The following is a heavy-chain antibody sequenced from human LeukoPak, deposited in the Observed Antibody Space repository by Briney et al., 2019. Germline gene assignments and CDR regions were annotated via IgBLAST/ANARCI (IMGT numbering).Heavy chain of an antibody. Sequence: PSETLSLTCTVSGGSIGSYYWSWIRQPPGKGLEWIGYIYYSGSTNYNPSLKSRVTISVDTSKNQFSLKLSSVTAADTAVYYCARTYDSSGYQFDYWGQGTLVTVSS. CDR1: GGSIGSYY. V-gene: IGHV4-59*01. CDR3: ARTYDSSGYQFDY. CDR2: IYYSGST. D-gene: IGHD3-22*01. J-gene: IGHJ4*02.